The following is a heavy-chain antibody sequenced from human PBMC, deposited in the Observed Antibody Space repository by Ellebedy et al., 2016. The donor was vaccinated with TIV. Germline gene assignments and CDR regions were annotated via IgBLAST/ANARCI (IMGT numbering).Heavy chain of an antibody. CDR3: ASDGVMGPTSLFDY. Sequence: GESLKISCAASGFTFSSYGMHWVRQAPGKGLEWVAFIRYDGSNKYYADSVKGRFTISRDNSKNTLYLQMNSLRAEDTAVYYCASDGVMGPTSLFDYWGQGTLVTVSS. CDR2: IRYDGSNK. V-gene: IGHV3-30*02. CDR1: GFTFSSYG. D-gene: IGHD1-26*01. J-gene: IGHJ4*02.